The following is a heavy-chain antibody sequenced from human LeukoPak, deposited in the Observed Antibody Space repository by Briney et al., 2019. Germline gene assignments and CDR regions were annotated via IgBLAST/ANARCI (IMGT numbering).Heavy chain of an antibody. CDR3: ARPRGVAAAGTDAFDI. CDR2: INPNSGGT. Sequence: ASVKVSCEASGYTFTGYYMHWVRQAPGQGLEWMGWINPNSGGTNYAQKFQGRVTMTRDTSISTVYMELSRLRSDDTAVYYCARPRGVAAAGTDAFDIWGQGTMVTVSS. J-gene: IGHJ3*02. V-gene: IGHV1-2*02. CDR1: GYTFTGYY. D-gene: IGHD6-13*01.